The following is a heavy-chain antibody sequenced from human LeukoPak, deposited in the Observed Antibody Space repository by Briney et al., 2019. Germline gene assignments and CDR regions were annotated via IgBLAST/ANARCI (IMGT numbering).Heavy chain of an antibody. CDR1: GFTFSSYA. V-gene: IGHV3-64*01. Sequence: GGSLRLSCAASGFTFSSYAMHWVRQAPGKGLEYVSAISSNGGSTYYANSVKGRFTISRDNSKNTLYLQMNSLRAEDTAVYYCAKPGSSGWNHYYMDVWGKGTTVTVSS. D-gene: IGHD6-19*01. J-gene: IGHJ6*03. CDR3: AKPGSSGWNHYYMDV. CDR2: ISSNGGST.